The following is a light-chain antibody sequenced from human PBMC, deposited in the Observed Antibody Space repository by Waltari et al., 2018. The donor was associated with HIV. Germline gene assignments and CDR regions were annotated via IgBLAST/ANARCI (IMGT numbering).Light chain of an antibody. CDR3: QQYDNWPLT. Sequence: EIVMTQSPAALSVSPGERATLSCRASQSVGANLAWYQQRPSQAPRLLIYGASTRASGIPARFSGVGYGTDFTVTISSLQSEDFAVYYCQQYDNWPLTFGGGTKVEIK. CDR1: QSVGAN. CDR2: GAS. V-gene: IGKV3-15*01. J-gene: IGKJ4*01.